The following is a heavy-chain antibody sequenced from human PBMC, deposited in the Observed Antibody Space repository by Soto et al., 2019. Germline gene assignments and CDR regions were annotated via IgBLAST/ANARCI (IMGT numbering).Heavy chain of an antibody. CDR3: ARAPGDIVVVPANGMDV. Sequence: PGESLKISCKGSGYSFTSYWISWVRQMPGKGLEWMGRIDPSDSYTNYSPSFQGHVTISADKSISTAYLQWSSLKASDTAMYYCARAPGDIVVVPANGMDVWGQGTTVTVSS. J-gene: IGHJ6*02. D-gene: IGHD2-2*01. CDR1: GYSFTSYW. CDR2: IDPSDSYT. V-gene: IGHV5-10-1*01.